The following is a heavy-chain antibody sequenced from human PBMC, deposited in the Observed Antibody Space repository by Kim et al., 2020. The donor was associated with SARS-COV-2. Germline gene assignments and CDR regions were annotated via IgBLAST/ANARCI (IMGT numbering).Heavy chain of an antibody. V-gene: IGHV3-7*01. Sequence: GGSLRLSCAASGFTFSSYWMSWVRQAPGKGLEWVANIKQDGSEKYYVDSVKGRFTISRDNAKNSLYLQMNSLRAEDTAVYYCARDTSYSSGWYRGDGLFDYWGQGTLVTVSS. D-gene: IGHD6-19*01. CDR3: ARDTSYSSGWYRGDGLFDY. CDR2: IKQDGSEK. CDR1: GFTFSSYW. J-gene: IGHJ4*02.